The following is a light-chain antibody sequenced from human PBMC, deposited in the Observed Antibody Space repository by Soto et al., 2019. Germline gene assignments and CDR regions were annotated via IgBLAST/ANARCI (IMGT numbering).Light chain of an antibody. J-gene: IGKJ2*01. CDR3: QQYGNTPPDT. V-gene: IGKV3-20*01. CDR2: GAS. CDR1: QSVGSSY. Sequence: EIVLTQSPGTLSLSPGERATLSCRASQSVGSSYLAWYQKKPGQAPRPLIYGASSTATGIPDTFSGSGSGTDFNLTISSREPEDLALAYYQQYGNTPPDTFGQGTKLEIK.